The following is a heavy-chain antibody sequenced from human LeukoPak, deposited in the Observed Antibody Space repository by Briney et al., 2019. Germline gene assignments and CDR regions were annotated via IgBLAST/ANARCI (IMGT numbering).Heavy chain of an antibody. CDR3: AAMLRGAYYFDY. V-gene: IGHV4-31*03. CDR1: GGSISSGGYY. CDR2: IYYSGST. J-gene: IGHJ4*02. Sequence: SETLSLTCTVSGGSISSGGYYWSSIRQHPGKGLEWIGYIYYSGSTYYNPSLKSRVTISVDTSKNQFSLKLSSVTAADTAVYYCAAMLRGAYYFDYWGQGTLVTVSS. D-gene: IGHD2-8*01.